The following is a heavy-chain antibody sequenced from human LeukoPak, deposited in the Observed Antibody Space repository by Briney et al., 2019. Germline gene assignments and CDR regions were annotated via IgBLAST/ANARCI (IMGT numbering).Heavy chain of an antibody. Sequence: GGSLRLSCAASGFTYGSYAMHWVRQAPGKGLEWVALISYDESNKYHADSVKGRFTISRDNSKNTLYLQINSLRAEDTAVYYCARDGGYCSGTSCHGDYWGQGTLVTVSS. CDR1: GFTYGSYA. D-gene: IGHD2-2*01. CDR3: ARDGGYCSGTSCHGDY. CDR2: ISYDESNK. J-gene: IGHJ4*02. V-gene: IGHV3-30-3*01.